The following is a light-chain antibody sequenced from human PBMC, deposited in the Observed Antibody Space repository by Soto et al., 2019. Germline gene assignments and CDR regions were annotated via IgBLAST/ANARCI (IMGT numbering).Light chain of an antibody. Sequence: IIMTQSPATLSFTARKIATLSVRASHSISSDLAWYQQKPGQAPKLLIYGASTMASGVPVRFSGSGSGTEFTLTISCLQSEDFAVYYCQQYNNWPITFGQGTRLEIK. J-gene: IGKJ5*01. CDR1: HSISSD. CDR2: GAS. CDR3: QQYNNWPIT. V-gene: IGKV3-15*01.